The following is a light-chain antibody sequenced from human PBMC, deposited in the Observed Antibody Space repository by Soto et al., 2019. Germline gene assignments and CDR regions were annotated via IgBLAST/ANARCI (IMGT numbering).Light chain of an antibody. J-gene: IGKJ1*01. Sequence: DIQMTQSPSTLSASVGDRFTITCRSSQSISSCLAWYQQKPGKAPKLLIYDASSLESGVPSRFSGSGSGTESTLTISSLQPDDFATYYCQQYNSYSTWTFGQGTKVDIK. V-gene: IGKV1-5*01. CDR2: DAS. CDR1: QSISSC. CDR3: QQYNSYSTWT.